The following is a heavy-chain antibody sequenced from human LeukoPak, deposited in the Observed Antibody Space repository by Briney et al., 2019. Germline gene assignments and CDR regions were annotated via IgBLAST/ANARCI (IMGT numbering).Heavy chain of an antibody. CDR3: ILAADGFDY. V-gene: IGHV5-51*01. D-gene: IGHD6-13*01. J-gene: IGHJ4*02. CDR2: IYPGNSDT. CDR1: GYNFANYW. Sequence: GESLKISCKGSGYNFANYWIGWVRQVPGNGLGWMGTIYPGNSDTRYSPSFQGQVTMSADKSISTAHLQWSSLKASDTAMYYCILAADGFDYWGQGTLVTVSS.